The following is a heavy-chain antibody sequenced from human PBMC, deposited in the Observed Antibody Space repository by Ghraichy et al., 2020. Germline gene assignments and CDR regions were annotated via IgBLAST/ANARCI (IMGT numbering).Heavy chain of an antibody. CDR2: INHSGST. Sequence: SETLSLTCAVYGGSFSGYYWSWIRQPPGKGLEWIGEINHSGSTNYNPSLKSRVTISVDTSKNQFSLKLSSVTAADTAVYYCARAGYDYIWGSYRPHSNYFDYWGQGTLVTVSS. D-gene: IGHD3-16*02. V-gene: IGHV4-34*01. CDR3: ARAGYDYIWGSYRPHSNYFDY. CDR1: GGSFSGYY. J-gene: IGHJ4*02.